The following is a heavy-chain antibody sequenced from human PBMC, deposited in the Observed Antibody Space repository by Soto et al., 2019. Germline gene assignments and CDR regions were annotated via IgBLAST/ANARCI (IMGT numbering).Heavy chain of an antibody. CDR2: ISSNGGST. Sequence: GGSLRLSCSASGFTFSSYAMHWVRQAPGKGLEYVSAISSNGGSTYYADSVKGRFTISRDNSKNTLYLQMSSLRAEDTAVYYCVKGGVVVADAFDYWGQGTLVTVSS. CDR3: VKGGVVVADAFDY. D-gene: IGHD2-15*01. J-gene: IGHJ4*02. V-gene: IGHV3-64D*08. CDR1: GFTFSSYA.